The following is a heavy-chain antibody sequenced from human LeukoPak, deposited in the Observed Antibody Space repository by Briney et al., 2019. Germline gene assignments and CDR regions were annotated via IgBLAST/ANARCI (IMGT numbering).Heavy chain of an antibody. J-gene: IGHJ5*02. CDR1: GGSINSSSYY. D-gene: IGHD7-27*01. CDR2: IYYSGST. Sequence: PSESLSLTCTVSGGSINSSSYYWGWIRQPPGKGLEWIGSIYYSGSTYYNPSLKSRVTISVDTSKNQFSLKLSSVTAADTAVYYCARQTGVYQSAWFDPWGQGTLVTVSS. V-gene: IGHV4-39*01. CDR3: ARQTGVYQSAWFDP.